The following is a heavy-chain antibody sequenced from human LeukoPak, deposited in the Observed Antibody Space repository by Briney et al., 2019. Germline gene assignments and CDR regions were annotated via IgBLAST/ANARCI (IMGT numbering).Heavy chain of an antibody. J-gene: IGHJ5*01. V-gene: IGHV3-33*01. CDR1: GFTFNKYG. CDR3: ARDGSGLAVRGWFDF. CDR2: IWNDGSNE. Sequence: GGSLRLSCVASGFTFNKYGMHWVRQAPGKGLEWVAVIWNDGSNEYYADSVKGRLAISRDNDKNTVNLQMNSLRAEDTAVYYCARDGSGLAVRGWFDFWGQGTLVTVSS. D-gene: IGHD3-10*01.